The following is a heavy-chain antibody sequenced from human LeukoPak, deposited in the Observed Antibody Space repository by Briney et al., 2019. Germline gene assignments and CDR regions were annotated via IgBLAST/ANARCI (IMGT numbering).Heavy chain of an antibody. Sequence: KPSETLSLTCAVYGGSFSGYYWSWIRQPPGKGLEWIGEINHSGSTNYNPSLKSRVTISVDTSKNQFSLKLSSVTAADTAVYYCARGAAAGYAFDYWGQGTLVTVSS. V-gene: IGHV4-34*01. CDR1: GGSFSGYY. CDR3: ARGAAAGYAFDY. D-gene: IGHD6-13*01. CDR2: INHSGST. J-gene: IGHJ4*02.